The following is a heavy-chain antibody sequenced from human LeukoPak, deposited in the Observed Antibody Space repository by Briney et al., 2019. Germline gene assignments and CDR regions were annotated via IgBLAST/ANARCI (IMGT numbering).Heavy chain of an antibody. CDR2: ISYDGSNK. CDR1: GFTFSSYA. Sequence: GRSLRLSCAASGFTFSSYAMHWVRQAPGKGLEWVAVISYDGSNKYYPDSVKGRFTISRDNSKNTLYLQMNSLRAEDTAVYYCARAGGYDILTGYSLRYDWFDPWGQGTLVTVSS. J-gene: IGHJ5*02. CDR3: ARAGGYDILTGYSLRYDWFDP. D-gene: IGHD3-9*01. V-gene: IGHV3-30*04.